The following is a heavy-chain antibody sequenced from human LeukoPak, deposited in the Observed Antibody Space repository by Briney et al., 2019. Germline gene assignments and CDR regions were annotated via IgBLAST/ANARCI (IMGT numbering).Heavy chain of an antibody. D-gene: IGHD4-17*01. J-gene: IGHJ4*02. CDR3: ARGPTVSSTWDY. CDR2: IWYDGSNE. CDR1: GFTFSSYG. V-gene: IGHV3-33*01. Sequence: GRSLRLSCAASGFTFSSYGMHWVRQAPGKGLEWVAGIWYDGSNEDYADSVKGRFTISRDNSKNTLYLQMNSLRVEDTAVYYCARGPTVSSTWDYWGQGTLVTVSP.